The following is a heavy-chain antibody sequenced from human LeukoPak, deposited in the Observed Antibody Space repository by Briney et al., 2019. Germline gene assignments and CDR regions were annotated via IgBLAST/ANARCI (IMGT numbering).Heavy chain of an antibody. V-gene: IGHV5-51*01. CDR2: IYPGDSDT. J-gene: IGHJ3*02. D-gene: IGHD6-13*01. CDR1: GYSFTSYW. CDR3: ARPIHPYSSTWYKGSRAFDI. Sequence: KRGESLKISCKGSGYSFTSYWIGWVRQMPGKGLEWMGIIYPGDSDTRYSPSFQGQVTISADKSISTAYLQWSSLKASDTAMYYCARPIHPYSSTWYKGSRAFDIWGQGTMVTVSS.